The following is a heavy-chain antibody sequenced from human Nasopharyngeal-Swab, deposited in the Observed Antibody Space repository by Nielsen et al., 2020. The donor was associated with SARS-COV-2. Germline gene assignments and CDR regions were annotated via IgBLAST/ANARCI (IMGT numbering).Heavy chain of an antibody. CDR1: GFTFCSYG. Sequence: GESLKISCAASGFTFCSYGMHWVRQAPGKGLEWVAVIWYDGSNKYYADSVKGRFTISRDNSKNTLYLQMNSLRAEDTAVYYCARMRYYDSSGYPHYGMDVWGQGTTVTVSS. V-gene: IGHV3-33*01. D-gene: IGHD3-22*01. CDR2: IWYDGSNK. CDR3: ARMRYYDSSGYPHYGMDV. J-gene: IGHJ6*02.